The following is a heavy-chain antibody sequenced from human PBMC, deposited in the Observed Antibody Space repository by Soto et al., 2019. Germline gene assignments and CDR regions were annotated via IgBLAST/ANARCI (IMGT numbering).Heavy chain of an antibody. Sequence: QVQLVQSGAEVKKPGSSVKVSCKASGGTFSSYAISWVRQAPGQGLEWMGGIIPIFGTANYAQKFQGRVTITADESTSTAYMQLSSLRSEDTAVYYCARASRFDSSGYYEYFQHWGQGTLVTVSS. D-gene: IGHD3-22*01. V-gene: IGHV1-69*01. CDR3: ARASRFDSSGYYEYFQH. CDR1: GGTFSSYA. J-gene: IGHJ1*01. CDR2: IIPIFGTA.